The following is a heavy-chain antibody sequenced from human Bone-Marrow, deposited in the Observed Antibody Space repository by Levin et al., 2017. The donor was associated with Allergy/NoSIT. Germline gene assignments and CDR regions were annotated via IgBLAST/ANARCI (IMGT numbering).Heavy chain of an antibody. CDR1: GFTFSNYW. CDR3: AREQALDWSCPFDY. Sequence: LAGGSLRLSCGASGFTFSNYWMHWVRQTPGKGLEWVSRVNSDERTKIYADFVKGRFSVSRDNAKNTLYLQMNSLRAEDTAVYYCAREQALDWSCPFDYWGQGILVTVSS. V-gene: IGHV3-74*01. J-gene: IGHJ4*02. CDR2: VNSDERTK. D-gene: IGHD3-9*01.